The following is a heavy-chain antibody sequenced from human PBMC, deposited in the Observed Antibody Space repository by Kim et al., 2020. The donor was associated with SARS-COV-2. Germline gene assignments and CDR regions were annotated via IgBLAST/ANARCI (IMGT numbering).Heavy chain of an antibody. CDR2: INPSGGST. D-gene: IGHD3-9*01. CDR3: ASSHPQYYDILTGYYKDYYYYYGMDV. J-gene: IGHJ6*02. CDR1: GYTFTSYY. V-gene: IGHV1-46*01. Sequence: ASVKVSCKASGYTFTSYYMHWVRQAPGQGLEWMGIINPSGGSTSYAQKFQGRVTMTRDTSTSTVYMELSSLRSEDTAVYYCASSHPQYYDILTGYYKDYYYYYGMDVWGQGTTVTVSS.